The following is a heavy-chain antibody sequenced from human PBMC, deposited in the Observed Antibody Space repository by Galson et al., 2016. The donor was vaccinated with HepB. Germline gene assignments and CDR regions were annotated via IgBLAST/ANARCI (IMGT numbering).Heavy chain of an antibody. D-gene: IGHD1-26*01. Sequence: SVKVSCKASGYTFTRYGITWVRQAPGQGLEWMAWISAYNGNKRYARKVQGRVTLTTDTSTSTAYMELRSLRSDDTAVYYCARSQWELKPPDYWGQGTLVTVSS. J-gene: IGHJ4*02. CDR2: ISAYNGNK. CDR1: GYTFTRYG. V-gene: IGHV1-18*04. CDR3: ARSQWELKPPDY.